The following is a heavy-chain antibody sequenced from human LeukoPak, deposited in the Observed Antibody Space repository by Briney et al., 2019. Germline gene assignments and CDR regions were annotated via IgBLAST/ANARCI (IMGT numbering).Heavy chain of an antibody. Sequence: PGGSLRLSCAASGFTFSDYAVSWVRQAPGKGLEWLSYITGDNKAYYADSLKGRFVISRDNAKNSVYLQMNSLSVEDTAVYYCVRGGVADGNYFGDWGQGTVVTVSS. CDR1: GFTFSDYA. CDR3: VRGGVADGNYFGD. D-gene: IGHD3-10*01. J-gene: IGHJ4*02. V-gene: IGHV3-48*01. CDR2: ITGDNKA.